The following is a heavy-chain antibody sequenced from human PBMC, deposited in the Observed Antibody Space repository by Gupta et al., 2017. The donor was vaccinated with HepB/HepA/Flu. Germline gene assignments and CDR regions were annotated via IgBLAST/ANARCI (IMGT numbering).Heavy chain of an antibody. Sequence: EVQLVESGGGLVQPGGSLRLSCAASGFTFSNYWMSWVRQAPGKGLEWVANIKQEGSEKYYVDSLKGRFTISRDNAKNSLYLQMNSLRAEDTAVYYCARDWLDPWGQGTLVTVSS. J-gene: IGHJ5*02. CDR1: GFTFSNYW. CDR3: ARDWLDP. CDR2: IKQEGSEK. V-gene: IGHV3-7*04.